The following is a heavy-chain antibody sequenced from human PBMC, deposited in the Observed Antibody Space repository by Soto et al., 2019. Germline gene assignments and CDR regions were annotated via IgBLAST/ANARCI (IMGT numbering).Heavy chain of an antibody. J-gene: IGHJ4*02. CDR3: AKGRVHYDILTGPDY. CDR2: ITCDGGSK. V-gene: IGHV3-30*04. CDR1: GFTFSSFS. D-gene: IGHD3-9*01. Sequence: SLILSCVASGFTFSSFSLHWVRQAPGKGLEWLAAITCDGGSKYYADSVKGRFTISRENSKNTLYLQMNSLRAEDTAVYYCAKGRVHYDILTGPDYWGQGTLVTVS.